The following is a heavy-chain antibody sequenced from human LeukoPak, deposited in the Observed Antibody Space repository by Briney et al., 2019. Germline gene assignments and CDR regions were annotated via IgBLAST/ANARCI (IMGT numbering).Heavy chain of an antibody. CDR1: GYNFSNSW. Sequence: GESLEISCKGSGYNFSNSWIGWVRQMPGKGLEWMGLIYPGDSDTRYSPSFQGQVTISVDRSKTTAYVQWNSLKASDTAIYYCARRWVTEDAYDVWGQGTMVTVSS. CDR3: ARRWVTEDAYDV. D-gene: IGHD1-26*01. V-gene: IGHV5-51*01. J-gene: IGHJ3*01. CDR2: IYPGDSDT.